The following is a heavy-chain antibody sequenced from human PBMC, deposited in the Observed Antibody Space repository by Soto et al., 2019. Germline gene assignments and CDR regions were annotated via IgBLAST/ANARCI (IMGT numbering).Heavy chain of an antibody. V-gene: IGHV4-30-4*01. D-gene: IGHD3-22*01. CDR1: GGSIRSGDYY. CDR3: ARAPTYYYDSSGPKFDY. Sequence: SETLSLTCTVSGGSIRSGDYYWSWIRQPPGKGLEWIGYIYYSGSTYYNPSLKSRVTISVDTSKNQFSLKLSSVTAADTAVYYCARAPTYYYDSSGPKFDYWGQGTLVTVSS. CDR2: IYYSGST. J-gene: IGHJ4*02.